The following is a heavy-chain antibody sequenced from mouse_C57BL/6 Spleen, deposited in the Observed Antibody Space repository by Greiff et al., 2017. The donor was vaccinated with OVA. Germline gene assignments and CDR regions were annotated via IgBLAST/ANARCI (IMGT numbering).Heavy chain of an antibody. CDR1: GYAFTNYL. D-gene: IGHD1-1*01. Sequence: VQLQQSGAELVRPGTSVKVSCKASGYAFTNYLIEWVKQRPGQGLEWIGVINPGSGGTNYNEKFKGKATLTADKSSSTAYMQLSSLTSEDSAVYFCARFYYGSAMDYWGQGTSVTVSS. CDR3: ARFYYGSAMDY. J-gene: IGHJ4*01. CDR2: INPGSGGT. V-gene: IGHV1-54*01.